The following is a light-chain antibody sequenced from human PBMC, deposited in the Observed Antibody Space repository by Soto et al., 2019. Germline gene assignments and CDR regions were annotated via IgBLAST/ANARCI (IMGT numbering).Light chain of an antibody. CDR2: EVS. CDR1: QRVSRG. CDR3: PDYGGDRAR. J-gene: IGKJ1*01. V-gene: IGKV1-5*03. Sequence: DIQVTLSVFTLSASVSDRVTITCRASQRVSRGLAWYQQKPGKAPNLLIYEVSTLHSGVPSRFSGSGSGTEFTLTICSLRPDDFATYYCPDYGGDRARFGQGAMVDIK.